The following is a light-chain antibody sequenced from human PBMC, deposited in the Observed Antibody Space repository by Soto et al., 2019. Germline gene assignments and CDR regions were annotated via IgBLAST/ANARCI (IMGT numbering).Light chain of an antibody. CDR1: QSLVYSDGNTY. J-gene: IGKJ1*01. CDR2: KVS. CDR3: TQGTHWPPT. V-gene: IGKV2-30*01. Sequence: DVVMTQSPLSLAVTLGQPASISCRSSQSLVYSDGNTYLNWYHQRPGQSPRRLIYKVSNRDSGGLERFSCGWAGTDFTLKISRVEAEDVGVYYCTQGTHWPPTFGQGTKVEIK.